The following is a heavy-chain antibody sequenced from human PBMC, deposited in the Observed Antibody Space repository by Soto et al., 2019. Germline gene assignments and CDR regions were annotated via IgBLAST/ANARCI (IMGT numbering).Heavy chain of an antibody. CDR1: GLNLSHPW. D-gene: IGHD3-9*01. V-gene: IGHV3-15*01. CDR3: TTGIYYDILTGYHTVAQ. Sequence: GGSLRLSCAASGLNLSHPWMTWVRQAAGKGLEWVGRIKSKTDGGTAEYAARVKGRFTFSRDDSKNSVYLQMNSLKTEDTSVYYCTTGIYYDILTGYHTVAQGGQGTLVTGSS. CDR2: IKSKTDGGTA. J-gene: IGHJ4*02.